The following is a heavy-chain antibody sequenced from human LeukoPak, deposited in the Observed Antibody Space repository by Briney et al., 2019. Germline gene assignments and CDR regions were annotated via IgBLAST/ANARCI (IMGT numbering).Heavy chain of an antibody. CDR3: ARRIEGRWGEFDY. V-gene: IGHV5-51*01. CDR1: GYRFTNYW. J-gene: IGHJ4*02. Sequence: GESLKISCKSSGYRFTNYWIGWVRQMPGKGLEWMGIIYPGDSDTRYSPSFQGQVTISADKSIGTAYLQWSSLKASDTAMYYCARRIEGRWGEFDYWGQGTLVTVSS. D-gene: IGHD4-23*01. CDR2: IYPGDSDT.